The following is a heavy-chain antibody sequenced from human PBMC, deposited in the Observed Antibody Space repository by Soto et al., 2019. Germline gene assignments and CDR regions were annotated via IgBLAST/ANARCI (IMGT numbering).Heavy chain of an antibody. CDR3: SRVDPGETSPFDH. J-gene: IGHJ4*02. Sequence: QVELVQSGAEVKKPGASVKVSCKASGYIFTSYYLHWVRQAPGQGLEWMGWINPFDGSRMFAQSFQGRGPFTRDTSTSTVYMELSGLRSDDTAVYYCSRVDPGETSPFDHWGQGTLVTVSS. V-gene: IGHV1-46*03. CDR1: GYIFTSYY. D-gene: IGHD3-10*01. CDR2: INPFDGSR.